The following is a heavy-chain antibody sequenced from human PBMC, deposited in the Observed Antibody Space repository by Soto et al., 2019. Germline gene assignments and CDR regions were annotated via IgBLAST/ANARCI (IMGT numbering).Heavy chain of an antibody. D-gene: IGHD5-12*01. CDR2: INPSGGST. J-gene: IGHJ6*02. CDR3: ARRAYNYASMDV. V-gene: IGHV1-46*01. CDR1: GYSFSTYY. Sequence: SVKVSCKTSGYSFSTYYVHWVRQAPGQGLEWIGMINPSGGSTSYAQKFQVRVSMTRDTSTSTVEMELSSLRSEDTAVYYCARRAYNYASMDVWGQGTTVTVSS.